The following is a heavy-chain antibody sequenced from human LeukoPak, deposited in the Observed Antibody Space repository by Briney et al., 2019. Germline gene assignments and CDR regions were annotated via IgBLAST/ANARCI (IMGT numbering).Heavy chain of an antibody. J-gene: IGHJ4*02. D-gene: IGHD1-26*01. Sequence: AAVTVSFTASGYTFTNYDIDWVRQATGQGLEWGGWMKPNSGNTGYAQKFQRRVTITRKTSISTAYMELSSLRSEDTAVYYCARAVWGLRDWGQGTLVTVSS. V-gene: IGHV1-8*03. CDR2: MKPNSGNT. CDR3: ARAVWGLRD. CDR1: GYTFTNYD.